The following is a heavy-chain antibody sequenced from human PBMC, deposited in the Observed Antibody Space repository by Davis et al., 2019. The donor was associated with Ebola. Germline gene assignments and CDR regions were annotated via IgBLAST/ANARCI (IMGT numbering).Heavy chain of an antibody. CDR2: IKQDGSEK. D-gene: IGHD1-14*01. CDR1: GFTFSSYG. Sequence: GESLKISCAASGFTFSSYGMHWVRQAPGKGLEWVANIKQDGSEKYYVGSVKGRCTISRDNAKNSLYLQMNSLRAEDTAVYYCARDFTTPFDYWGQGTLVTVSS. J-gene: IGHJ4*02. CDR3: ARDFTTPFDY. V-gene: IGHV3-7*01.